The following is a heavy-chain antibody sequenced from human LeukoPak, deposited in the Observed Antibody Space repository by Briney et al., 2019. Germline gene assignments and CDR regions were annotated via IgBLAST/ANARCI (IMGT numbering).Heavy chain of an antibody. CDR2: IKPSGGST. V-gene: IGHV1-46*01. J-gene: IGHJ6*02. CDR3: ARDVVVVVPAATSYGMDV. D-gene: IGHD2-2*01. CDR1: GYTFTSYY. Sequence: GASVKVSCKASGYTFTSYYMHWVRQAPGQGLEWMGIIKPSGGSTSCAQKFQGRVTMTRDTSTSTVYMELSSLRSEDTAVYYCARDVVVVVPAATSYGMDVWGQGTTVTVSS.